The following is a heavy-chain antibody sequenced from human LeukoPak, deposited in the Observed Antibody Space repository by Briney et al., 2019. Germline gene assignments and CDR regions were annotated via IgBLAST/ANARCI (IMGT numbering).Heavy chain of an antibody. D-gene: IGHD3-3*01. Sequence: PSETLSLTCTVSGGSISSYYWSWIRQPPGKGLEWIGYIYYSGSTNYNPSLKSRVTISVGTSKNQFSLKLSSVTAADTAVYYCARDNRDYDFWSGYYPSNWFDPWGQGTLVTVSS. CDR3: ARDNRDYDFWSGYYPSNWFDP. V-gene: IGHV4-59*01. CDR1: GGSISSYY. CDR2: IYYSGST. J-gene: IGHJ5*02.